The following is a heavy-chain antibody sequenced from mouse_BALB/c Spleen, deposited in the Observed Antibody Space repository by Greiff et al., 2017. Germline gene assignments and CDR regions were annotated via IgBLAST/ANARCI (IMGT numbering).Heavy chain of an antibody. CDR2: IWSGGST. Sequence: QVHVKQSGPGLVQPSQSLSITCTVSGFSLTSYGVHWVRQSPGKGLEWLGVIWSGGSTDYNAAFISRLSISKDNSKSQVFFKMNSLQADDTAIYYCARKRGATGGAMDYWGQGTSVTVSS. CDR3: ARKRGATGGAMDY. CDR1: GFSLTSYG. V-gene: IGHV2-4-1*01. J-gene: IGHJ4*01. D-gene: IGHD1-1*01.